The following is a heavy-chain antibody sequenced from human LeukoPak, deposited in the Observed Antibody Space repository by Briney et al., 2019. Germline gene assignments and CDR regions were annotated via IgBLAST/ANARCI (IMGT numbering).Heavy chain of an antibody. J-gene: IGHJ5*02. Sequence: PLETLSLTCAVSGGSISSSNWWSWVRQPPGKGLEWIGEIYHSGSTNYNPSLKSRVTISVDKSKNQFSLKLSSVTAADTAVYYCARDSSAYDFWSGYWNWFDPWGQGTLVTVSS. V-gene: IGHV4-4*02. D-gene: IGHD3-3*01. CDR1: GGSISSSNW. CDR3: ARDSSAYDFWSGYWNWFDP. CDR2: IYHSGST.